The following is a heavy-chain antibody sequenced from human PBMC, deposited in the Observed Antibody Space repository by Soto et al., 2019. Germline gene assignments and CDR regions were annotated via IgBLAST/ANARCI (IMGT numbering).Heavy chain of an antibody. V-gene: IGHV3-66*01. J-gene: IGHJ6*02. CDR2: IHSGGDT. D-gene: IGHD1-7*01. CDR3: ARSRTGTTYGGMDV. CDR1: GFAVSSNY. Sequence: EVPLVESGGDLVQPGGSLRLSCAASGFAVSSNYMTWVRQAPGKGLEWVSVIHSGGDTHYADSVRGRFTISRDNSKSTLYLQMNSLRAEDTAVYYCARSRTGTTYGGMDVWGQGTTVTVSS.